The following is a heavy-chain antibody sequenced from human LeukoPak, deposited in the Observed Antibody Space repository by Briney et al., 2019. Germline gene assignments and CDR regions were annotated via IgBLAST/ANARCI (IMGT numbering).Heavy chain of an antibody. V-gene: IGHV5-10-1*01. J-gene: IGHJ4*02. CDR3: AGLRDGSLDY. CDR1: GYNFTGHW. CDR2: LDPSDSYT. Sequence: GESLKISCKGSGYNFTGHWISWVRQMLGKGLEWMGRLDPSDSYTNYSPSFQGHVTISADKSISTAYLQWSSLKASNTAIYYCAGLRDGSLDYWGQGTLVTVSS.